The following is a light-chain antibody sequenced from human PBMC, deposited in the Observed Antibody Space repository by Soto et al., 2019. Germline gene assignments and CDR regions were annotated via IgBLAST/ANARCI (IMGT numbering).Light chain of an antibody. CDR3: SSYRSSITYV. V-gene: IGLV2-14*01. CDR1: SSDVGGYNY. CDR2: EVS. Sequence: QSALTRPASVSGSPGQSITISCTGTSSDVGGYNYVSWYQQYPGKAPKLMIYEVSNRPSGVSNRFSGSKSGNTASLTISGLQAEDEADYYCSSYRSSITYVFGTGTKLTVL. J-gene: IGLJ1*01.